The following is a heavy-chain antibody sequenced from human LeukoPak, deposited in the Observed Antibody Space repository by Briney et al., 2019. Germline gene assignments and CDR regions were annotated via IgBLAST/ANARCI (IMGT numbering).Heavy chain of an antibody. Sequence: ASVKVSCKASGYTFSSHAVHWVRQAPGQRLEWMGWINACNGDTKYSQKFQDRVTITRDTSASTDYMELSSLRSEDTAVYYCAIHCSGGSCSRSYYFDYWGQGTRVTVSS. CDR3: AIHCSGGSCSRSYYFDY. CDR2: INACNGDT. J-gene: IGHJ4*02. D-gene: IGHD2-15*01. V-gene: IGHV1-3*01. CDR1: GYTFSSHA.